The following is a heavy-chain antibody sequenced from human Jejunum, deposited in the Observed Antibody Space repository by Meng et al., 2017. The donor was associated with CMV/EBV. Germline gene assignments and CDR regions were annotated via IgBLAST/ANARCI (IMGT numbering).Heavy chain of an antibody. D-gene: IGHD6-19*01. CDR1: LSNNGVG. V-gene: IGHV2-5*02. J-gene: IGHJ4*02. CDR2: IYWDDDK. CDR3: AHRSPGYVSGWDQGLFDH. Sequence: LSNNGVGVAWIRQPPGKALEWLAVIYWDDDKRYSPSLENRLTITKDTSKNQVVLTMTNMDPVDTATYFCAHRSPGYVSGWDQGLFDHWGQGALVTVSS.